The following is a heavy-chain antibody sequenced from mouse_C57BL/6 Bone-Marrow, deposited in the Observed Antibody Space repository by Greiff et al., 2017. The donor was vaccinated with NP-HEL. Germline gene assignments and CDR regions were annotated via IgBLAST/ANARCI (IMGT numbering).Heavy chain of an antibody. CDR1: GYTFTDYY. V-gene: IGHV1-76*01. CDR3: AAYGSRRDYWYFDV. D-gene: IGHD1-1*01. Sequence: VQLQQSGAELVRPGASVKLSCKASGYTFTDYYINWVKQRPGQGLEWIARIYPGSGNTYYNEKFKGKATLTAEKSSSTAYMQLSSLTSEDSAVYFCAAYGSRRDYWYFDVWGTGTTVTVSS. CDR2: IYPGSGNT. J-gene: IGHJ1*03.